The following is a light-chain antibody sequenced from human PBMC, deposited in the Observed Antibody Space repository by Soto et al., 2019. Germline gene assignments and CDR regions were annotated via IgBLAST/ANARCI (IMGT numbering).Light chain of an antibody. CDR1: QSVYKNF. J-gene: IGKJ4*01. V-gene: IGKV3-20*01. CDR3: QQYGRSPPT. CDR2: GAS. Sequence: EIVLTQSPGTLSLSPGERATLSCRASQSVYKNFLAWYQQKPGQAPRLLINGASNRATGIPDRFSGSGSGTDFSLPIGRLEPEDFAVYFWQQYGRSPPTFGGGTKVAIK.